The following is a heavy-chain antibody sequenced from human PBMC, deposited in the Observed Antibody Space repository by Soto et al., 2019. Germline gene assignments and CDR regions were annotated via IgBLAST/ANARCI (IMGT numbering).Heavy chain of an antibody. D-gene: IGHD6-13*01. Sequence: SETLSLTCTVSGGSISSGGYYWSWIRQHPGKGLEWIGYIYYSGSTYYNPSLKSRVTISVDTSKNQFSLKLSSVTAADTAVYYCARARSSSWYWVYWGQGTQVTVSS. CDR3: ARARSSSWYWVY. CDR1: GGSISSGGYY. CDR2: IYYSGST. J-gene: IGHJ4*02. V-gene: IGHV4-31*03.